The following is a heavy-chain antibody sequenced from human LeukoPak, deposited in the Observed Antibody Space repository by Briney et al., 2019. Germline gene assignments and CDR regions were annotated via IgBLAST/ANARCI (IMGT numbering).Heavy chain of an antibody. CDR2: IIPIFGTA. V-gene: IGHV1-69*05. D-gene: IGHD3-16*02. J-gene: IGHJ5*02. Sequence: SVKASCKASGGTFSSYAISWVRQAPGQGLEWMGGIIPIFGTANYAQKFQGRVTITTDESTSTAYMELSSLRSEDTAVYYCARDLLSSPGKANWFDPWGQGTLVTVSS. CDR3: ARDLLSSPGKANWFDP. CDR1: GGTFSSYA.